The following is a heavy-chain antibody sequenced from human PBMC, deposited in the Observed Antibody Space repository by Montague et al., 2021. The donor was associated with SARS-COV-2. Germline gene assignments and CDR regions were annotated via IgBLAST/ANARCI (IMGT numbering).Heavy chain of an antibody. D-gene: IGHD6-19*01. Sequence: SLRLSCAASGFTFSSYSMNWVRQAPGKGPEWVSSISSSSSYIYYADSVKGRFTISRDNAKNSLYLQMNSLRAEDTAVYYCARNLGSGWAFFDYWGQGTLVTVSS. CDR1: GFTFSSYS. CDR2: ISSSSSYI. J-gene: IGHJ4*02. V-gene: IGHV3-21*01. CDR3: ARNLGSGWAFFDY.